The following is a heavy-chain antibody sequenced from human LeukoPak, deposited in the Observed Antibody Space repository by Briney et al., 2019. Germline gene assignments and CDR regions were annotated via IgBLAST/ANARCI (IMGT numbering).Heavy chain of an antibody. D-gene: IGHD6-6*01. CDR3: ARAGSSSPRSGGYYYYYMDV. Sequence: PGGSLRLSCAASGFTFSDYYMSWIRQAPGKGLEWVANIKQDGSEKYYVDSVKGRFTISRDNAKNSLYLQMNSLRAEDTAVYYCARAGSSSPRSGGYYYYYMDVWGKGTTVTVSS. CDR1: GFTFSDYY. CDR2: IKQDGSEK. J-gene: IGHJ6*03. V-gene: IGHV3-7*01.